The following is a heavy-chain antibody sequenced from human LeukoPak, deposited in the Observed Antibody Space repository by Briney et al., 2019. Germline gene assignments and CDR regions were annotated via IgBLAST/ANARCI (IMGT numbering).Heavy chain of an antibody. D-gene: IGHD1-26*01. Sequence: GGSLRLSCAASGFTFSTYDMHWVRQATGKGLEWVSAINTTDYTYYTGSVKCRFTISKEDDKSSLYLQMNSLRAEDTAVYYCARGRSGSYFDSWGQGTLVAVSS. J-gene: IGHJ4*02. CDR3: ARGRSGSYFDS. V-gene: IGHV3-13*04. CDR2: INTTDYT. CDR1: GFTFSTYD.